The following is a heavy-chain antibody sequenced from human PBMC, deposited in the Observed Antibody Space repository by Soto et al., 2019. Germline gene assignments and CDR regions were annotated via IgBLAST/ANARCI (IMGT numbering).Heavy chain of an antibody. CDR3: AKTSYGSSWYGGAFDI. D-gene: IGHD6-13*01. V-gene: IGHV3-30*18. CDR1: GFTFSSYG. CDR2: ISYDGSNK. Sequence: GGSLRLSCAASGFTFSSYGMHWVRQAPGKGLEWVAVISYDGSNKYYADSVKGRFTISRDNSKNTLYLQMNSLRAEDTAVYYCAKTSYGSSWYGGAFDIWGQGTMVTVSS. J-gene: IGHJ3*02.